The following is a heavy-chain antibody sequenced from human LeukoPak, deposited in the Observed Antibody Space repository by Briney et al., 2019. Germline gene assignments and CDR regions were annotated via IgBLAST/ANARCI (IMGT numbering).Heavy chain of an antibody. CDR3: ARDAAAGGSIFDY. D-gene: IGHD6-13*01. J-gene: IGHJ4*02. CDR1: GLTVSYNY. V-gene: IGHV3-53*01. CDR2: IYSDGNT. Sequence: GGSLRLSCAASGLTVSYNYMNWVRQAPGKGLEWVSVIYSDGNTDYRDSVKGRFIISRDNSKNTLYLQMNSLRAEDTAVYYCARDAAAGGSIFDYWGQGTLVTVSS.